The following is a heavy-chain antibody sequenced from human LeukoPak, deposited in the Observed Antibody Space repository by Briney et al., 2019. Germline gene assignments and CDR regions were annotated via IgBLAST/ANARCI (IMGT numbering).Heavy chain of an antibody. Sequence: GGSLRLSCAASGFTFSSYEMNWVRQAPGKGLEWVSYISSSGSTIYYADSVKGRFTISRDNAKNSLYLQMNSLRAEDTAVYYCARVVTPTAFDIWGQGTMVTVSS. V-gene: IGHV3-48*03. D-gene: IGHD3-22*01. J-gene: IGHJ3*02. CDR2: ISSSGSTI. CDR1: GFTFSSYE. CDR3: ARVVTPTAFDI.